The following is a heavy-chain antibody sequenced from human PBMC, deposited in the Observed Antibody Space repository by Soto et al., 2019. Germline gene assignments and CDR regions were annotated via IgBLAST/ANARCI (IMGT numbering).Heavy chain of an antibody. V-gene: IGHV3-30*18. Sequence: QVQLVESGGGVVQPGRSLRLSCAASGFTFSSYGMHWVRQAPGKGLEWVAVISYDGSNKYYADSVKGRFTISRDNSKNTLYLQMNSLRAEDTAVYYCAKGRPPRVFYFLVDYWGQGTLVTVSS. CDR3: AKGRPPRVFYFLVDY. D-gene: IGHD3-9*01. CDR2: ISYDGSNK. J-gene: IGHJ4*02. CDR1: GFTFSSYG.